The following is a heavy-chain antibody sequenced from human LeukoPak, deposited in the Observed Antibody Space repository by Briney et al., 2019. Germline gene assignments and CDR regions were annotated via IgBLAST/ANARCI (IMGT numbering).Heavy chain of an antibody. V-gene: IGHV4-59*08. CDR3: ARSAGSGVLLWFGEFDP. CDR2: IYYSGST. J-gene: IGHJ5*02. Sequence: PSETLSLTCTVSGGSISSYYWSWIRQPPGKGLEWIGYIYYSGSTNYNPSLKSRVTISVDTSKNQFSLKLSSVTAADTAVYYCARSAGSGVLLWFGEFDPWGQGTLVTVSS. CDR1: GGSISSYY. D-gene: IGHD3-10*01.